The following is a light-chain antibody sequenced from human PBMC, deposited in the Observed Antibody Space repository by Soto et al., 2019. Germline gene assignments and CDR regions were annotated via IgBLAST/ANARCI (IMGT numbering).Light chain of an antibody. CDR1: SSDVGSYNL. J-gene: IGLJ2*01. V-gene: IGLV2-23*01. Sequence: QYALTQPASVSGSPGQSITISCTGTSSDVGSYNLVSWYQQYPGKAPKFMIYEGSNRPSGVSNRFSGSKSGNTASLTISGLQTEDEADYYCCSYAGSSTVVFGGGTKLTVL. CDR2: EGS. CDR3: CSYAGSSTVV.